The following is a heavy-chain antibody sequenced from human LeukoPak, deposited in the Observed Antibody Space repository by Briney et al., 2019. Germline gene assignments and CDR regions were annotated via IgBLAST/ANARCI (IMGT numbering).Heavy chain of an antibody. V-gene: IGHV1-46*01. Sequence: ASVKVSCKASGYTFTSYYVHWVRQAPGQGLEWMGIISPTGGSTIYAQKFQGRVTMTRDTSTSTVYMELSRLRSEDTAVYYCARDGNLVRLGTDYWGQGTLVTVSS. J-gene: IGHJ4*02. D-gene: IGHD7-27*01. CDR1: GYTFTSYY. CDR2: ISPTGGST. CDR3: ARDGNLVRLGTDY.